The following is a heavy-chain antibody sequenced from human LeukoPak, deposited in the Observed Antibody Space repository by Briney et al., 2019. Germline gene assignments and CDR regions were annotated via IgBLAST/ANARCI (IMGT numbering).Heavy chain of an antibody. V-gene: IGHV3-7*01. Sequence: GGSLRLSCATSGFTFSDYFMTWVRPAPGKGREWVADIKADGSEKYYVDSVKGRFSILGDDATNSLYLHMSSLSDAATAVYDCARDFALGTIWYSIWGQGTLVTVSS. CDR1: GFTFSDYF. CDR2: IKADGSEK. D-gene: IGHD5-12*01. J-gene: IGHJ4*02. CDR3: ARDFALGTIWYSI.